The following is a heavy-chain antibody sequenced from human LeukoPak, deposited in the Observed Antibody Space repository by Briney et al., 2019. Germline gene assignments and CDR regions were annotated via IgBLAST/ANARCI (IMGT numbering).Heavy chain of an antibody. Sequence: GGSLRLSCAASGFTFSSYAMHWVRQAPGKGLEWVSAISGSGGSTYYADSVKGRFTISRDNSKNTLYLQMNSLRAEDTAVYYCAKVTYSGTYYRYFQHWGQGTLVTVSS. CDR1: GFTFSSYA. V-gene: IGHV3-23*01. CDR2: ISGSGGST. CDR3: AKVTYSGTYYRYFQH. J-gene: IGHJ1*01. D-gene: IGHD1-26*01.